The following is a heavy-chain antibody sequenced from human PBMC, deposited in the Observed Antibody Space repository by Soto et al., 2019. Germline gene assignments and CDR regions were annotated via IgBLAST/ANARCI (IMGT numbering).Heavy chain of an antibody. CDR3: ATNYASGRPPDY. J-gene: IGHJ4*02. V-gene: IGHV4-31*03. D-gene: IGHD3-10*01. CDR1: GGSISSGGYY. CDR2: IYYSGST. Sequence: QVQLQESGPGLVKPSQTLSLTCTVSGGSISSGGYYWSWIRQHPGKGLEWIGYIYYSGSTDYNPSLESRVTISVDSSKNQSSLKLSSVTAADTAVYYCATNYASGRPPDYWCQGTLVTVSS.